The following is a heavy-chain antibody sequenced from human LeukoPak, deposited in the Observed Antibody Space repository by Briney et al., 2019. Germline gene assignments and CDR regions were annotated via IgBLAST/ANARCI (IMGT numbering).Heavy chain of an antibody. D-gene: IGHD6-19*01. CDR3: ARLRRLTYYYYYYMDV. Sequence: SETLSLTCAVYGGSFSGYYWSWIRQPPGKGLEWIGEINHSGSTNYNPSLKSRVTISVDTSKNQFSLKLSSVTAADTAVYYCARLRRLTYYYYYYMDVWGKGTTVTISS. V-gene: IGHV4-34*01. J-gene: IGHJ6*03. CDR2: INHSGST. CDR1: GGSFSGYY.